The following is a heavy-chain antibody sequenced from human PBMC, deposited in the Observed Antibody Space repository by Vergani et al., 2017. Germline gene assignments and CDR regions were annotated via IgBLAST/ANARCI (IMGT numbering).Heavy chain of an antibody. V-gene: IGHV3-13*01. J-gene: IGHJ4*02. Sequence: EVQLVESGGGLVQPGGSLRLSCAASGFTFSSNDMPWVRRATGKGLGWVSAIGTAGDTYYPGSVKGRFTISRENAKNSLYLQINSLRAGDTAIYYCARAVSTTVGVPPGYWGQGTLVTVSS. CDR2: IGTAGDT. D-gene: IGHD4-23*01. CDR3: ARAVSTTVGVPPGY. CDR1: GFTFSSND.